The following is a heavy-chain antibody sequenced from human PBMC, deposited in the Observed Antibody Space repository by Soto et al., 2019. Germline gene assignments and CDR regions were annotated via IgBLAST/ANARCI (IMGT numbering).Heavy chain of an antibody. CDR1: GYTFTDYY. CDR3: ARRYCFSDTCYAANWFDP. Sequence: ASVKVSCKTSGYTFTDYYIHWVRQAPGQGLEWMGWINPYSNVANYAQKFQDWVAMTRDTSTTTAYLEVSRLRSDDTAVYYCARRYCFSDTCYAANWFDPWGQGTLVTVSS. D-gene: IGHD2-2*01. J-gene: IGHJ5*02. V-gene: IGHV1-2*04. CDR2: INPYSNVA.